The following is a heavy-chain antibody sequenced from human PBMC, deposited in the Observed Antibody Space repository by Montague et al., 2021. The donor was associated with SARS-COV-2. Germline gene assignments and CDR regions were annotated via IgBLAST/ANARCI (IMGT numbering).Heavy chain of an antibody. CDR2: IYWDDDK. J-gene: IGHJ4*02. V-gene: IGHV2-5*02. Sequence: PALVKPTQTLTLTCTFSGFSLSTSGVGVGWIRQPPGKALEWLALIYWDDDKRYSPSLKSRLTITKDTSKNQVVLTVTNMDPVDTATYYCAHRRLHTGSFDYWGQGALVTVFS. CDR1: GFSLSTSGVG. CDR3: AHRRLHTGSFDY. D-gene: IGHD1-26*01.